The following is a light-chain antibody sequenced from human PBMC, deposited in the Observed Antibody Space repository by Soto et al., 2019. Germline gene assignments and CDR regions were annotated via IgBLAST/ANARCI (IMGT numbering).Light chain of an antibody. V-gene: IGLV2-23*01. Sequence: QAVVTQPASVSGSPGQSITISCTGTSSDVGSYKLVSWYQQHPGKAPKLMVYEGSKRPSGVSNRFSGSKSGKTASLTISGLQAEDEADYYCCSYAGSRTYVFGTGTKVTVL. J-gene: IGLJ1*01. CDR1: SSDVGSYKL. CDR3: CSYAGSRTYV. CDR2: EGS.